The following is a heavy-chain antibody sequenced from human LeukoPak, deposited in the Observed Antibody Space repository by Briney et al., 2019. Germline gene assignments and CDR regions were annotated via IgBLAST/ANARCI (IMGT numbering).Heavy chain of an antibody. CDR2: ISSSGNTI. J-gene: IGHJ5*02. Sequence: GGSLRLSCAAPGFTFSDYYMSWIRQAPGKGLEWVSYISSSGNTIYYADSVKGRFTISRDNAKNSLYLQMNSLRAEDTAVYYCTRYSYGYWGWFDPWGQGTLVTVSS. V-gene: IGHV3-11*01. CDR1: GFTFSDYY. D-gene: IGHD5-18*01. CDR3: TRYSYGYWGWFDP.